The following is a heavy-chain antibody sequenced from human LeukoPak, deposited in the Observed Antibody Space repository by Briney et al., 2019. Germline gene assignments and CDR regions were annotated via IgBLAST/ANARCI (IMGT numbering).Heavy chain of an antibody. CDR1: GYTFTGYY. D-gene: IGHD5-24*01. Sequence: ASVKVSCKASGYTFTGYYMHWVRQAPGQGLEWMGWINPNSGGTNYAQKFQGRVTMTRDTSTSTVYMELSSLRSEDTAVYYCARGWEMASKAPFDYWGQGTLVTVSS. CDR2: INPNSGGT. J-gene: IGHJ4*02. CDR3: ARGWEMASKAPFDY. V-gene: IGHV1-2*02.